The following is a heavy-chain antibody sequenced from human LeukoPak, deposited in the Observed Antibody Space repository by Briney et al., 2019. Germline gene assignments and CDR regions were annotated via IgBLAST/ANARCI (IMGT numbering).Heavy chain of an antibody. CDR1: GFTFSSYS. CDR3: ARDRVAVAGTRYFDY. Sequence: GGSLRLSCAASGFTFSSYSMNWVRQAPGKGLDWVSSISSSSSYIYYADSVKGRFTISRDNAKNSLYLQMNSLRAEDTAVYYCARDRVAVAGTRYFDYWGQGTLVTVSS. D-gene: IGHD6-19*01. J-gene: IGHJ4*02. V-gene: IGHV3-21*01. CDR2: ISSSSSYI.